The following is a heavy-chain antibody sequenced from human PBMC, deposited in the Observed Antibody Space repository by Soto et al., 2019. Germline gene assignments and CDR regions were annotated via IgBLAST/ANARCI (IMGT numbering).Heavy chain of an antibody. J-gene: IGHJ5*02. CDR1: GGSISSGGYY. Sequence: SETLSLTCTVSGGSISSGGYYWSWIRQHPGKGLEWIGYIYYSGSTYYNKSLKSRVTISVDTSKNQFSLKLSSVTAADTAVYYCARAQNEDIVVVPAVRSGNWFDPWGQGTLVTVS. V-gene: IGHV4-31*03. D-gene: IGHD2-2*01. CDR3: ARAQNEDIVVVPAVRSGNWFDP. CDR2: IYYSGST.